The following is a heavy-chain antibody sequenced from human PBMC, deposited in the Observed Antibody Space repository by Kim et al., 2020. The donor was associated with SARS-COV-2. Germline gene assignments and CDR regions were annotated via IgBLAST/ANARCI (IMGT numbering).Heavy chain of an antibody. V-gene: IGHV3-21*01. CDR1: GFTFSSYS. Sequence: GGSLRLSCAASGFTFSSYSMNWVRQAPGKGLEWVSSISSSSSYIYYADSVKGRFTISRDNAKNSLYLQMNSLRAEDTAVYYCARVRTGDYSGDYYYGMDVWGQGTTVTVSS. J-gene: IGHJ6*02. D-gene: IGHD4-4*01. CDR3: ARVRTGDYSGDYYYGMDV. CDR2: ISSSSSYI.